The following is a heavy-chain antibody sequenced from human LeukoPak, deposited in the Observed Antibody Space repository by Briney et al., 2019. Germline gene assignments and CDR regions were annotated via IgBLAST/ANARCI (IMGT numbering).Heavy chain of an antibody. Sequence: GGSLRLSCAASGFTFSRCAMSWVRQAPGKGLEWVSGISDGGGTTNYADAVKGRFTISRDKSKNTLFLQMNSLRAEDTAVYYCAKSYGDYLGYFDSWGQGTLVTVSS. D-gene: IGHD4-17*01. J-gene: IGHJ4*02. CDR2: ISDGGGTT. V-gene: IGHV3-23*01. CDR1: GFTFSRCA. CDR3: AKSYGDYLGYFDS.